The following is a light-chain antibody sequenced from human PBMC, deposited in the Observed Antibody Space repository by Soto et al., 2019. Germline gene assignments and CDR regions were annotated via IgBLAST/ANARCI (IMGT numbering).Light chain of an antibody. CDR1: QGISYA. Sequence: AIQMTQSPSSLSASVGYRVTITCRASQGISYALGWHQQKPGKAPKLLIYGASTLQSGVPSRFSGSGSGTDYTLTISSLQPEDTATYYCQQYENLPTFGQGTRLEIK. CDR2: GAS. V-gene: IGKV1-6*01. J-gene: IGKJ5*01. CDR3: QQYENLPT.